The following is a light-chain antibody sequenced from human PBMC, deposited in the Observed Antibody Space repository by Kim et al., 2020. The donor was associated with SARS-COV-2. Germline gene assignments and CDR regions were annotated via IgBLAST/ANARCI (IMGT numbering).Light chain of an antibody. CDR2: RNN. CDR3: SAWDTSLSNWV. Sequence: RQTATLTCTGNSKNVGNQGAAWLQQHQGHPPKLLSYRNNNRPSGISERLSASRSGNTASLTITGLQPEDEADYYCSAWDTSLSNWVFGGGTQLTVL. V-gene: IGLV10-54*01. CDR1: SKNVGNQG. J-gene: IGLJ3*02.